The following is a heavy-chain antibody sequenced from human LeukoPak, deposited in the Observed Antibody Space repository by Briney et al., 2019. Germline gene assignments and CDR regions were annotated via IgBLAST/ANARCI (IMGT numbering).Heavy chain of an antibody. V-gene: IGHV3-48*03. CDR3: ARDPTIFGVVTTYYFDY. Sequence: GSLRLSCTASGFTFDDYSMSWVRQAPGKGLEWVSYISSSGSTIYYADSVKGRFTISRDNAKNSLYLQMNSLRAEDTAVYYCARDPTIFGVVTTYYFDYWGQGTLVTVSS. D-gene: IGHD3-3*01. CDR1: GFTFDDYS. CDR2: ISSSGSTI. J-gene: IGHJ4*02.